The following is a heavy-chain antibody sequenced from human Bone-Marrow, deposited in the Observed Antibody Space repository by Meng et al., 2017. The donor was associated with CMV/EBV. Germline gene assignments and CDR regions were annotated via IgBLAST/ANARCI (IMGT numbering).Heavy chain of an antibody. J-gene: IGHJ6*02. CDR3: AKGRYYYGMDV. V-gene: IGHV3-43*01. CDR1: GFTFDDYT. CDR2: ISWDGGST. Sequence: GESLKISCAASGFTFDDYTMHWVRQAPGKGLERVSLISWDGGSTYYADSVKGRFTISRDNSKNSLYLQMNSLRTEDTALYYCAKGRYYYGMDVWGQGTTVTVSS.